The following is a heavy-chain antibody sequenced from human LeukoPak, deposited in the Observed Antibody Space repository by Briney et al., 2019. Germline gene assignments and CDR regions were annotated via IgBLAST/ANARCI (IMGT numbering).Heavy chain of an antibody. V-gene: IGHV3-15*01. Sequence: GGSLRLSCAASGFTFSNAWMSWVRQAPGKGLEWVGRIKSKTDGGTTDYAAPVKGRFTISRDDSKNTLYLQMNSLKTEDTAVYYCTSLGYSSGWYNYYYYMDVWGKGTTVTISS. CDR3: TSLGYSSGWYNYYYYMDV. D-gene: IGHD6-19*01. J-gene: IGHJ6*03. CDR2: IKSKTDGGTT. CDR1: GFTFSNAW.